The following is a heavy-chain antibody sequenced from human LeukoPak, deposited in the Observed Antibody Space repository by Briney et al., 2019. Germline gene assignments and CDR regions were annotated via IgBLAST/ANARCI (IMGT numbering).Heavy chain of an antibody. CDR2: INHSGST. Sequence: PSEALSLTCAVYGGSFSGYYWSWIRQPPGKGLEWIGEINHSGSTNYNPSLKSRVTISVDTSKNQFSLKLSSVTAADTAVYYCARGLGYFEWLPRWFDPWGQGTLVTVSS. V-gene: IGHV4-34*01. D-gene: IGHD3-9*01. CDR3: ARGLGYFEWLPRWFDP. CDR1: GGSFSGYY. J-gene: IGHJ5*02.